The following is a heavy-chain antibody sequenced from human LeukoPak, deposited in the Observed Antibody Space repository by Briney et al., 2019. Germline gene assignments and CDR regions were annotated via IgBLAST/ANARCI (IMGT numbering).Heavy chain of an antibody. CDR3: ATDLLDD. J-gene: IGHJ4*02. Sequence: PGGSLRLSCAASGFTFSNAWMSWVRQAPGEGLEWVGRIKRTSDGGTTDYAAPVKGRFTISRDDSKNMVYLQMNSLTTEDTVVYYCATDLLDDWGQGTLVTVSS. CDR1: GFTFSNAW. V-gene: IGHV3-15*01. CDR2: IKRTSDGGTT.